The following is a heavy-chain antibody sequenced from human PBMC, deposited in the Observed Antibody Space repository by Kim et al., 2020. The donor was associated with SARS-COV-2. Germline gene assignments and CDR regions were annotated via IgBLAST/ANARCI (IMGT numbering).Heavy chain of an antibody. CDR3: ARDRRGGVDVDGSGSLDV. V-gene: IGHV1-18*01. CDR2: INPYNGNT. D-gene: IGHD3-10*01. Sequence: ASVKVSCKASGYTFTTFGLSWVRQAPGQGLQWMGWINPYNGNTKYAQKVQGRVAMTTDTTTNTAYMELRGLRSDDTAIYYCARDRRGGVDVDGSGSLDVWGQGTLVTVSS. J-gene: IGHJ1*01. CDR1: GYTFTTFG.